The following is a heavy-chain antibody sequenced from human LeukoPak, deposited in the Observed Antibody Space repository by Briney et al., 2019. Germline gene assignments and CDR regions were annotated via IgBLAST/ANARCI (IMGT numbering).Heavy chain of an antibody. D-gene: IGHD5-12*01. Sequence: NTSETLSLTCTVSGGSISSSSYYWGWIRQPPGKGLEWIGSIYYSGSTYYNPSLKSRVTISVDTSKNQFSLKLSSVTAADTAVYYCATAMAPNVDYWGQGTLVTVSS. CDR2: IYYSGST. CDR1: GGSISSSSYY. J-gene: IGHJ4*02. CDR3: ATAMAPNVDY. V-gene: IGHV4-39*07.